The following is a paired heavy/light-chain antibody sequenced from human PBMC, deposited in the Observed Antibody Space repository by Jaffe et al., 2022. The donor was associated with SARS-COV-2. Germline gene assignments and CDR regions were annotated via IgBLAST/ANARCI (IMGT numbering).Heavy chain of an antibody. CDR3: ARNKNWDFDY. Sequence: QVQLVESGGGVVQPGRSLRLSCAASGFTFSNYGMHWVRQAPGKGLEWVAIIYYDGSKKYYADSVKGRFTISRDNSKNTLFLQMNSLTADDTAVYYCARNKNWDFDYWGQGTLVTVSS. CDR1: GFTFSNYG. CDR2: IYYDGSKK. D-gene: IGHD7-27*01. V-gene: IGHV3-33*01. J-gene: IGHJ4*02.
Light chain of an antibody. Sequence: DIVMTQSPDSLAVSLGERATINCKSSQSVLYNSNNKNYLAWFQQKPGQPPKLLIYWTSTRESGVPDRFSGSGSGTDFTLTISSLQAEDVAVYYCQQYSSTPTWTFGQGTKVEIK. V-gene: IGKV4-1*01. CDR3: QQYSSTPTWT. J-gene: IGKJ1*01. CDR1: QSVLYNSNNKNY. CDR2: WTS.